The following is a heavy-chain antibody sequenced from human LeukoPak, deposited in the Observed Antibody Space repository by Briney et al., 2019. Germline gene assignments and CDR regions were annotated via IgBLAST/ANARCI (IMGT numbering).Heavy chain of an antibody. D-gene: IGHD3-10*01. CDR1: GYTFTGYY. Sequence: ASVKVSCKASGYTFTGYYMHWVRQAPGQGLEWMGWINPNSGGTNYAQEFQGRVTMTRDTSISTAYMELSRLRSDDTAVYYCARGRLWFGELSRKVDYWGQGTLVTVSS. V-gene: IGHV1-2*02. J-gene: IGHJ4*02. CDR2: INPNSGGT. CDR3: ARGRLWFGELSRKVDY.